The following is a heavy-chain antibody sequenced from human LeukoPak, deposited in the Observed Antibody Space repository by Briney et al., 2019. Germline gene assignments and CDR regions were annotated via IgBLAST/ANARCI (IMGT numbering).Heavy chain of an antibody. CDR2: ISAGGEGT. CDR3: ATDRDWGRGCYYDSSGRPAEYFHH. J-gene: IGHJ1*01. V-gene: IGHV3-23*01. Sequence: VGSLRLSCKASTFTFTNYAMSWVRQAPGKGLEWVSAISAGGEGTNYAHSVKGRFTVSRDNSKNTLYLQMNSLRSGDTAVYYCATDRDWGRGCYYDSSGRPAEYFHHWGQGTQVTVSS. D-gene: IGHD3-22*01. CDR1: TFTFTNYA.